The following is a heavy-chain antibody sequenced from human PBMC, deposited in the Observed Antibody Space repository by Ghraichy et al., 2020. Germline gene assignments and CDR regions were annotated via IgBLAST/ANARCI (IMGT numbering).Heavy chain of an antibody. J-gene: IGHJ4*02. D-gene: IGHD3-10*01. Sequence: LLLTCAASGFTFSNYAMSWVRQAPGKGLEWVSSITDGGGGTDYADSVKGRFTISRDNSKKTLYLQMNSLRAEDTAVYYCAKDDYGSGSYYTLSFDYWGQGTLVTVSS. CDR2: ITDGGGGT. V-gene: IGHV3-23*01. CDR3: AKDDYGSGSYYTLSFDY. CDR1: GFTFSNYA.